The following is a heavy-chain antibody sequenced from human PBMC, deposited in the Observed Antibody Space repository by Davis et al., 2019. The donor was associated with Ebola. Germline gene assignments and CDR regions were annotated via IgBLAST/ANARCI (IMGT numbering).Heavy chain of an antibody. V-gene: IGHV1-46*03. CDR3: ARGHEGYCGGDCALDV. CDR2: INPSGGST. D-gene: IGHD2-21*02. CDR1: GYTFTSYG. J-gene: IGHJ6*02. Sequence: ASVKVSCKASGYTFTSYGISWVRQAPGQGLEWMGIINPSGGSTSYAQKFQGRVTMTRDTSTRTVYMELSSLRSEDTAVYYCARGHEGYCGGDCALDVWGQGTTVTVSS.